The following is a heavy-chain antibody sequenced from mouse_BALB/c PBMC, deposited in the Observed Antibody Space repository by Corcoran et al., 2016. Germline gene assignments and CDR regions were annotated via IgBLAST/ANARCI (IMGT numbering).Heavy chain of an antibody. V-gene: IGHV14-1*02. CDR3: ASAARATWFAY. D-gene: IGHD3-1*01. CDR2: IDPENGNT. J-gene: IGHJ3*01. Sequence: EVQLQQSGAELVRPGALVKLSYKASGFNIKDYYMHWVKQRPEQGLEWIGWIDPENGNTIYDPKFQGKASITADTSSNTAYLQLSSLTSEDTAVYYCASAARATWFAYWGQGTLVTVSA. CDR1: GFNIKDYY.